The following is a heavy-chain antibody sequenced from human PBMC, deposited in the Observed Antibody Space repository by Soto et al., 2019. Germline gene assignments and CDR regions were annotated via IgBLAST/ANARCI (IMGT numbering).Heavy chain of an antibody. CDR1: GFTFSDHA. CDR3: ARDLTTHDY. CDR2: VAGIGT. V-gene: IGHV3-23*01. J-gene: IGHJ4*02. Sequence: GGSLRLSCAASGFTFSDHAITWVRQAPGKGLEWVSTVAGIGTFYADSVRGRFTISRDDSINTVSLQMNSLRGEDTAVYYCARDLTTHDYWGQGTVVTVSS.